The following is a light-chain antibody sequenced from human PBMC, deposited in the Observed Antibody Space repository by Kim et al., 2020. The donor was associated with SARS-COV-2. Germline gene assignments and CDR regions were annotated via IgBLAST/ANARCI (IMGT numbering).Light chain of an antibody. V-gene: IGLV3-21*04. CDR2: YDS. CDR3: QVWDRSSDHPWV. J-gene: IGLJ3*02. CDR1: NIGSKS. Sequence: PGGTARITCGGNNIGSKSVHWYQQKPGQAPVLVIYYDSDRPSGIPERFSGSNSGNTATLTISRVEAGDEADYSCQVWDRSSDHPWVFGGGTQLTVL.